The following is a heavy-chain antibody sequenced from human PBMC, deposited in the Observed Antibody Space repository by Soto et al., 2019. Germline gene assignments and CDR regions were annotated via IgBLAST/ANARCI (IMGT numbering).Heavy chain of an antibody. CDR2: ISYDGSNK. Sequence: PGGSLRLSCAASGFTFSSYGMHWVRQAPGKGLEWVAVISYDGSNKYYADSVKGRFTISRDNSKNTLYLQMNSLRAEDTAVYYCAKCYKYQLLYGRPWHTPDYWGQGTLVTVSS. CDR3: AKCYKYQLLYGRPWHTPDY. J-gene: IGHJ4*02. D-gene: IGHD2-2*02. V-gene: IGHV3-30*18. CDR1: GFTFSSYG.